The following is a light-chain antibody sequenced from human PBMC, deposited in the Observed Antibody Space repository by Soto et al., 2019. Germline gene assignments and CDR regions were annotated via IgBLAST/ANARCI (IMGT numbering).Light chain of an antibody. CDR2: KAS. CDR1: QSISSW. CDR3: QQYNSYPS. J-gene: IGKJ1*01. Sequence: DTQMTHSPSTLPASVGDRVTVTCRASQSISSWLAWYQQKPGKAPKLLIYKASSLESGVPSRFSGSGSGTEFTLTISSLQPDDFATYYCQQYNSYPSFGQGTKVDI. V-gene: IGKV1-5*03.